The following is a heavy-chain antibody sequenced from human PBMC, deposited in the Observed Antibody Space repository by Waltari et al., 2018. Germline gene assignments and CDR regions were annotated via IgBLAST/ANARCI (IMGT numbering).Heavy chain of an antibody. J-gene: IGHJ4*02. CDR2: IRASGGNV. CDR3: TRSISQGVTASDY. CDR1: GFSISDYG. D-gene: IGHD3-10*01. V-gene: IGHV3-23*04. Sequence: EVQLVESGGGLIQPGGSLRLSCAAPGFSISDYGGSWVRQAPGKGLEWVSRIRASGGNVAYTDSVMGRFTISRDTSQNTVYLQMIGLRVEDTAVYYCTRSISQGVTASDYWGQGTLVTVSS.